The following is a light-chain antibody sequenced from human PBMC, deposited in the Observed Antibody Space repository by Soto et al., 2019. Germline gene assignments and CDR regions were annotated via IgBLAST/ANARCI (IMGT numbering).Light chain of an antibody. CDR1: SSDVGGYNY. CDR3: SSYTSSSTPVI. CDR2: DVT. Sequence: QSALTQPASVSGSPGQSITISCTGSSSDVGGYNYVSWYQQHPGKAPKLIIYDVTNRPLGVSNRFSGSKSGNTASLTISGLQAEDEADYYCSSYTSSSTPVIFGGGTKLTVL. J-gene: IGLJ2*01. V-gene: IGLV2-14*01.